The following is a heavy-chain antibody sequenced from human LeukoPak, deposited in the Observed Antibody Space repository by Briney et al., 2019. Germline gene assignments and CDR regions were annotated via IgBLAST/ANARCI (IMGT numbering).Heavy chain of an antibody. CDR1: GFTFDNYA. J-gene: IGHJ4*02. CDR3: ARVRPGRDGYNYFDY. V-gene: IGHV3-20*01. CDR2: INWNGGST. Sequence: GGSLRLSCAASGFTFDNYAMSWVRQAPGKGLEWVSDINWNGGSTGYADFVKGRFTISRDNAKNSPYLQMNSLRAEDTALYHCARVRPGRDGYNYFDYWGQGTLVTVSS. D-gene: IGHD5-24*01.